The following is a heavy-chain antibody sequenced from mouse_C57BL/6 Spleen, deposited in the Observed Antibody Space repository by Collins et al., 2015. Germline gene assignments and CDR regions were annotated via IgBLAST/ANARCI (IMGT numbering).Heavy chain of an antibody. J-gene: IGHJ3*01. Sequence: QVQLQQPGAELVKPGASVKLSCKASGYTFTSYWMQWVKQRPGQGLEWIGEIDPSDSYTNYNQKFKGKATLTVDTSSSTAYMQLSSLTSEDSAVYYCAQIYYDYDGFAYWGQGTLVTVSA. D-gene: IGHD2-4*01. CDR1: GYTFTSYW. CDR2: IDPSDSYT. CDR3: AQIYYDYDGFAY. V-gene: IGHV1-50*01.